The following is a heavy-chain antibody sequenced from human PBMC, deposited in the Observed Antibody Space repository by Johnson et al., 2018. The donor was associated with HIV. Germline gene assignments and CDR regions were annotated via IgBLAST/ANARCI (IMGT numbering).Heavy chain of an antibody. Sequence: QVQLVESGGGVVQPGRSLRLSCAASGFTFRSYPMPWVRQAPGKGLAWVAVISYAGRNKYYADSVKGRFTISRDNSKNTVYLQMNSLRAEDTAVYYCARGSYYDSSGDAFDIWGQGTMVTVSS. D-gene: IGHD3-22*01. CDR2: ISYAGRNK. CDR1: GFTFRSYP. J-gene: IGHJ3*02. CDR3: ARGSYYDSSGDAFDI. V-gene: IGHV3-30*14.